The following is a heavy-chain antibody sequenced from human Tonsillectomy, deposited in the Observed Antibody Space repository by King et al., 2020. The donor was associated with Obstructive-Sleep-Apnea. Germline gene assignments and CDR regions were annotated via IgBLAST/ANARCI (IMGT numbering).Heavy chain of an antibody. D-gene: IGHD7-27*01. V-gene: IGHV3-30*02. CDR1: GFTFINYG. Sequence: VQLVESGGGVVQPGGSLRLSCAASGFTFINYGMHWVRQAPGKGLEWVAFIRYDGRHKYYADSVKGRFTISRDNAKNTLDLQMNSLRAEDTAMYYCAKGWGNYFDYWGQGTLVTVSS. CDR2: IRYDGRHK. J-gene: IGHJ4*02. CDR3: AKGWGNYFDY.